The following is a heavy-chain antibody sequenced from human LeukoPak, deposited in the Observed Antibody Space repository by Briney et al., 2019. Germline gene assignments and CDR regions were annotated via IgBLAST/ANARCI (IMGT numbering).Heavy chain of an antibody. Sequence: PSETLSLTCAVSGVSISSGNWWSWVRQPPGKGLEWIGEIYHSGSTNYNPSLKSRVSISVDTSKNQFSLKLSSVTAADTAVYYCARGREWVRFAGRNWFDPWGQGTLVTVSS. CDR3: ARGREWVRFAGRNWFDP. CDR2: IYHSGST. J-gene: IGHJ5*02. CDR1: GVSISSGNW. D-gene: IGHD5-12*01. V-gene: IGHV4-4*02.